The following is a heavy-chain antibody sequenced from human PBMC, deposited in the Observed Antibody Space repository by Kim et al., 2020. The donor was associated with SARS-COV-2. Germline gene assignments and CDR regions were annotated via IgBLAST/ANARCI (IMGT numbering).Heavy chain of an antibody. CDR2: ISGHGRDT. CDR3: AKDIWDYSGMDA. Sequence: GGSLRLSCAASGFSVSNTAMNWVRQAPGKGLEWVAAISGHGRDTYYGDSMKGRLTISRDTSMNALYLQMNSLRPGDTAIYYCAKDIWDYSGMDAWGQGTTVTVSS. CDR1: GFSVSNTA. D-gene: IGHD3-16*01. V-gene: IGHV3-23*01. J-gene: IGHJ6*02.